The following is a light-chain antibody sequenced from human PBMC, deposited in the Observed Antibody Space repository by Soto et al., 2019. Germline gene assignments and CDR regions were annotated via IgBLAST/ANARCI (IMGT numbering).Light chain of an antibody. J-gene: IGKJ2*01. CDR2: DAS. CDR3: QQRSNWSPYT. Sequence: EIVWTQSPATRSLSPGERASLSCSASQSVSSYLAWYHQKPGQAHRLLIYDASNKATGIPDRLSGSGSGTDLPLTISRGWLVVFEGYYCQQRSNWSPYTFGQGPKLEL. CDR1: QSVSSY. V-gene: IGKV3-11*01.